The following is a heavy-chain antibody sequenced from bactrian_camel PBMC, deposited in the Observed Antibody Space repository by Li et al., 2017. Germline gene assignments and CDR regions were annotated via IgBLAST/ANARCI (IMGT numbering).Heavy chain of an antibody. V-gene: IGHV3S10*01. J-gene: IGHJ4*01. Sequence: ESGGGSVQTGGSLRLTCAASGFPFNAYCLGWFRQAPGREREGVAALDPDGTTAYPDSVKGRFTIYQDNAENTVHLQMNSLTPEDTAMYYCAAARYCSENGGTLSFLRNLDIEGHGTQVTVS. CDR1: GFPFNAYC. CDR2: LDPDGTT. D-gene: IGHD2*01.